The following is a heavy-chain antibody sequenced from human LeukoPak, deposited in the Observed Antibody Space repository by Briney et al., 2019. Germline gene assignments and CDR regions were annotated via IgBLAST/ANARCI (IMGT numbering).Heavy chain of an antibody. CDR3: ATTPLLLWFGELWDI. Sequence: ASVKVSCKVSGYTLTELSMHWVRQAPGKGLEWMGGFDPEDGETIYAQKFQGRVTMTEDTSTDTAYMELSSLRSEDTAVYYCATTPLLLWFGELWDIWGQGTTVTVSS. CDR1: GYTLTELS. V-gene: IGHV1-24*01. D-gene: IGHD3-10*01. CDR2: FDPEDGET. J-gene: IGHJ6*02.